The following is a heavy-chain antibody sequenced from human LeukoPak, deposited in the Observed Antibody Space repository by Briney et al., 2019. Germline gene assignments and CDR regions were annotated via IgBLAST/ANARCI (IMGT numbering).Heavy chain of an antibody. CDR2: ISWNSGSI. Sequence: HPGRSLRLSCAASGFTFDDYAMHWVRQAPGKGLEWVSGISWNSGSIGYADSVKGRFTISRDNAKNSLYLQMNSLRAEDTALYYCVRGYSYGYRFDYWGQGTLVTVSS. CDR3: VRGYSYGYRFDY. CDR1: GFTFDDYA. V-gene: IGHV3-9*01. D-gene: IGHD5-18*01. J-gene: IGHJ4*02.